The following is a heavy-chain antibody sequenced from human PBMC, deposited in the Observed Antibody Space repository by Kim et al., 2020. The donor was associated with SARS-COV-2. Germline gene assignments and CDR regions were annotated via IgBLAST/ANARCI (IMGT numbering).Heavy chain of an antibody. V-gene: IGHV3-30*01. J-gene: IGHJ4*02. Sequence: GKGRCTNSRDNSKNTLYLQMNSLRAEDTAVYYCARNRNYYGSGSYILDYWGQGTLVTVSS. CDR3: ARNRNYYGSGSYILDY. D-gene: IGHD3-10*01.